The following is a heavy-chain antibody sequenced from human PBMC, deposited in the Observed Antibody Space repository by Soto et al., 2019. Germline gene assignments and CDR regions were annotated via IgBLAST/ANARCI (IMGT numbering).Heavy chain of an antibody. J-gene: IGHJ3*02. CDR3: ARAGGSGHSSRGYCSGGSCWVGTKDI. Sequence: SETLSLTCTVSGGSISSYYWSWIRQPPGKGLEWIGYIYYSGSTNYNPSLKSRVTISVDTSKNQFSLKLSSVTAADTAVYYCARAGGSGHSSRGYCSGGSCWVGTKDIWGQGTMVTVSS. CDR2: IYYSGST. V-gene: IGHV4-59*01. CDR1: GGSISSYY. D-gene: IGHD2-15*01.